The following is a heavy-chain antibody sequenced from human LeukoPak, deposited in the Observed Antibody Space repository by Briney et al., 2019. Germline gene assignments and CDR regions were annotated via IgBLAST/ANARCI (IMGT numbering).Heavy chain of an antibody. CDR3: AKDVSLGYSSSWYGPSYFDY. CDR2: ISGSGGST. V-gene: IGHV3-23*01. CDR1: GFTFSSYA. Sequence: GGSLRLSCAASGFTFSSYAMSWVRQAPGKGQEWVSAISGSGGSTYYADSVKGRFTISRDNSKNTLYLQMNSLRAEDTAVYYCAKDVSLGYSSSWYGPSYFDYWGQGTLVTVSS. J-gene: IGHJ4*02. D-gene: IGHD6-13*01.